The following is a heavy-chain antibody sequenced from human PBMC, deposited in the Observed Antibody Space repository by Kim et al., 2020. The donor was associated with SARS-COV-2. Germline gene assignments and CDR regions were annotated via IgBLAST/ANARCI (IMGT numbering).Heavy chain of an antibody. CDR2: IRSKANSYAP. J-gene: IGHJ6*02. CDR1: GFTFSGSA. Sequence: GGSLRLSCAASGFTFSGSAMHWVRQASGKGLEWVGRIRSKANSYAPAHAASVKGRFTISRDDSKNTAYLQMNSLKTEDTAVYYCKAYYYYGMDVWGQGTTVTVSS. CDR3: KAYYYYGMDV. V-gene: IGHV3-73*01.